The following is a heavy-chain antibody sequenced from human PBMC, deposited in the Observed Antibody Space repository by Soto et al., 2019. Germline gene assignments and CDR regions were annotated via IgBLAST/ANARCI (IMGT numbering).Heavy chain of an antibody. V-gene: IGHV1-3*04. Sequence: QVQLVQSGTEVKEPGASVKVSCKASGYTFTSYFMHWLRQAPGQRLEWMGWINTGNGNTMYSQKLQGRVTIARDTFASTVNMELSSLTSEDTAVYYCVGDFVGAADYWGQGTLVTVSS. CDR2: INTGNGNT. D-gene: IGHD1-26*01. CDR1: GYTFTSYF. CDR3: VGDFVGAADY. J-gene: IGHJ4*02.